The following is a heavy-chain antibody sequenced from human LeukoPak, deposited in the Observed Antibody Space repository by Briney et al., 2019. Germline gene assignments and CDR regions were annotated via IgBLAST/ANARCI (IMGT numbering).Heavy chain of an antibody. Sequence: ASVKVSCKASGYTFTSYAMHWVRQAPGQRLEWMGIINPSGGSTSYAQKFQGRVTMTRDTSTSTVYMELSSLRSEDTAVYYCTREVLIAVAARTLDYWGQGTLVTVSS. V-gene: IGHV1-46*01. CDR1: GYTFTSYA. CDR2: INPSGGST. CDR3: TREVLIAVAARTLDY. J-gene: IGHJ4*02. D-gene: IGHD6-19*01.